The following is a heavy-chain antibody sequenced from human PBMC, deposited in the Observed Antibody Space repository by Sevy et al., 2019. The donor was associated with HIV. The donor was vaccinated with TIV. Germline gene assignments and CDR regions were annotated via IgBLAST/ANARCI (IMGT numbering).Heavy chain of an antibody. Sequence: GGSLRLSCAASGFTFSYAWMSWVRQAPGKGLEWVGRIKNKPDGGTREYAAPVKGRFTNSRDDSQNTLYLKMNNLKTEDTAVDYCTTDPFTVLVVTDGMDVWGQGTTVTVSS. V-gene: IGHV3-15*01. D-gene: IGHD2-8*02. CDR3: TTDPFTVLVVTDGMDV. J-gene: IGHJ6*02. CDR1: GFTFSYAW. CDR2: IKNKPDGGTR.